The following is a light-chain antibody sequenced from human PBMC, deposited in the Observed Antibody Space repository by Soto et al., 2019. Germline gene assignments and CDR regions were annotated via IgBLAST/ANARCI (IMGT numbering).Light chain of an antibody. V-gene: IGKV3-20*01. CDR2: GAS. CDR3: QQYGSSRIT. CDR1: QSVSSSY. Sequence: EIVLTQSPGTLSLSPGERATLSCRASQSVSSSYLAWYQQKPGQAPRLLIYGASSRATGIPDRFSGSGSGTDFTLTISRLETKDFAVYYCQQYGSSRITFGQGTRLEIK. J-gene: IGKJ5*01.